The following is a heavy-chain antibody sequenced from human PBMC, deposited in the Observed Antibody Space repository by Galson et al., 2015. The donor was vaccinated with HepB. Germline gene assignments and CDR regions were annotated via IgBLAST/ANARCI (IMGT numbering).Heavy chain of an antibody. D-gene: IGHD1-26*01. Sequence: SLRLSCAASGFTFSHYAMHWVRQAPGKGLEWVATISYDGSNKYYADPVRGRFTISRDNSKNTVPLQMNSLSPEATAVYYCARENSGTYYGYFDYWGQGTLVTVSS. V-gene: IGHV3-30-3*01. CDR1: GFTFSHYA. CDR2: ISYDGSNK. CDR3: ARENSGTYYGYFDY. J-gene: IGHJ4*02.